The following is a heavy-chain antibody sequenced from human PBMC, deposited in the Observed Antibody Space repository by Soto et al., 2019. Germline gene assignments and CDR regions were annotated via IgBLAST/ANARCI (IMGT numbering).Heavy chain of an antibody. D-gene: IGHD1-26*01. CDR2: IYHSGST. J-gene: IGHJ6*02. CDR3: ARNQKKKWELHYYYYYGMDV. Sequence: QVQLQESGPGLVKPSGTLSLTCAVSGGSISSSNWWSWVRQPPGKGLEWIGEIYHSGSTNYNPSLKSRVTISVDKSKNQFSLKLSSVTAADTAVYYCARNQKKKWELHYYYYYGMDVWGQGTTVTVSS. V-gene: IGHV4-4*02. CDR1: GGSISSSNW.